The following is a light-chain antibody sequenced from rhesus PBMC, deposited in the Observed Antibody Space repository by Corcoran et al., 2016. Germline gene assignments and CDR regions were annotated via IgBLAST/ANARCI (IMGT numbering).Light chain of an antibody. CDR2: AAS. J-gene: IGKJ4*01. V-gene: IGKV1-44*01. CDR3: QQHNSHPLT. CDR1: QTISSY. Sequence: DIQMTQSPSSLSASVGDRVTITCRSSQTISSYLSWYQQKPGKVPKLLIYAASRLESGVPSRFGGSGSGTDFTLTIRSLQPEDFVTYYCQQHNSHPLTFGGGTKVEIK.